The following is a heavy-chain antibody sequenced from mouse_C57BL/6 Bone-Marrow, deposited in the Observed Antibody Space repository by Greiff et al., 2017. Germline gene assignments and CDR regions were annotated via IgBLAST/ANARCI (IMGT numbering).Heavy chain of an antibody. Sequence: DVMLVESGEGLVKPGGSLKLSCAASGFTFSSYAMSWVRQTPEKRLEWVAYISSGGDYIYYADTVKGRFTISRDNARNTLYLQMSSLKSEDTAMYYCTREGDFGDAMDYWGQGTSVTVSS. V-gene: IGHV5-9-1*02. CDR3: TREGDFGDAMDY. CDR1: GFTFSSYA. J-gene: IGHJ4*01. CDR2: ISSGGDYI. D-gene: IGHD2-13*01.